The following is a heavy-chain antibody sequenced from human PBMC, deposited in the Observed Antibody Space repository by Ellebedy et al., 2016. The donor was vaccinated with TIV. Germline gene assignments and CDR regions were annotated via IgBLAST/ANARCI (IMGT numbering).Heavy chain of an antibody. CDR1: GFTFSDSG. J-gene: IGHJ4*02. V-gene: IGHV3-49*03. Sequence: GGSLRLXXIGSGFTFSDSGFSWFRQAPGKGLEWVGFIRRHSYDSTPQYGVSGSGRFTISRDDSKSIVFLQMNSLTSEDSAVYYCTRAPEYDFIIDHWGQGSLVTVSS. CDR2: IRRHSYDSTP. D-gene: IGHD2/OR15-2a*01. CDR3: TRAPEYDFIIDH.